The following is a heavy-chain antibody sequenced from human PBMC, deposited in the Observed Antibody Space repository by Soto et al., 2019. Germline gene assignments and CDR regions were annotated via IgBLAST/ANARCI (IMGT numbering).Heavy chain of an antibody. CDR1: GYTFTSYA. Sequence: QVQLVQSGAEVKKPGASVKVSCKASGYTFTSYAMHWVRQAPGQRLEWMGWINAGNGNTKYSQKFQGRVTITRDTSASTAYMELSSLRSEDTAVYYCARKMRSAMVGIDYWGQGTLVTVSS. CDR3: ARKMRSAMVGIDY. V-gene: IGHV1-3*01. CDR2: INAGNGNT. D-gene: IGHD5-18*01. J-gene: IGHJ4*02.